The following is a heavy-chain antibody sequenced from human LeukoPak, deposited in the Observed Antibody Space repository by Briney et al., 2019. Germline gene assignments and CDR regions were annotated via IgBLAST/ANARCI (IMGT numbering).Heavy chain of an antibody. CDR1: GITLSNYG. J-gene: IGHJ4*02. CDR3: AKRGVVVRVFLVGFHKEAYYFDS. Sequence: GGSLRLSCGVSGITLSNYGMSWVRQAPGKGLEWVAGISGSAGGTNYADSVKGRLTISRDNSKNTLFLQMDRLRAEDTAVYFCAKRGVVVRVFLVGFHKEAYYFDSWGQGALVTVSS. V-gene: IGHV3-23*01. D-gene: IGHD3-16*02. CDR2: ISGSAGGT.